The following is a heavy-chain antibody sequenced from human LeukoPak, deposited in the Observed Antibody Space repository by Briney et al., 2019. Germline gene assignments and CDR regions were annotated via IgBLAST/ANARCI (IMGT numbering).Heavy chain of an antibody. CDR2: IYPGDSDT. CDR1: GYRFNSYW. D-gene: IGHD4-17*01. V-gene: IGHV5-51*01. Sequence: GESLKISRKGSGYRFNSYWIGWVRQMPGKGLEWMGIIYPGDSDTRYSPSFQGQVTISVDKAINTAYLQWSSLKASDTAMYYCARGMTSVTTSPDIWGQGTLVTVSS. J-gene: IGHJ3*02. CDR3: ARGMTSVTTSPDI.